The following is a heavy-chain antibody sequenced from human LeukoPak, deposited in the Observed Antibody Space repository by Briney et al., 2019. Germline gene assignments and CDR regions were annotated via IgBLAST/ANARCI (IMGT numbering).Heavy chain of an antibody. CDR1: GFTFDDYG. CDR3: AKGLRFDFWSGPITY. J-gene: IGHJ4*02. CDR2: INWNGGST. Sequence: PGGSLRLSCAASGFTFDDYGMSWVRQAPGKGLEWVSGINWNGGSTGYADSVKGRFTISRDNAKNSLYLQMNSLRAEDMALYYCAKGLRFDFWSGPITYWGQGTLVTVSS. V-gene: IGHV3-20*04. D-gene: IGHD3-3*01.